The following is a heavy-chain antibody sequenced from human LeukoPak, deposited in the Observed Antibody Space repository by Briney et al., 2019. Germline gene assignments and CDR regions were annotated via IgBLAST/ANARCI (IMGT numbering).Heavy chain of an antibody. D-gene: IGHD6-13*01. CDR3: ARDGSSWYGGWFDP. V-gene: IGHV4-59*11. Sequence: SETLSLTCTVSGASISSHYWIWIRQPPGKGLEWIGYIYYSGSTNYNPSLKSRVTISVDTSKNQFSLELSSVTAADTAVYYCARDGSSWYGGWFDPWGQGTLVTVSS. J-gene: IGHJ5*02. CDR2: IYYSGST. CDR1: GASISSHY.